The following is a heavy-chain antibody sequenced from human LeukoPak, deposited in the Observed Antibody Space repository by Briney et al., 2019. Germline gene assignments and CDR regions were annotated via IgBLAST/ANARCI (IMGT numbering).Heavy chain of an antibody. D-gene: IGHD1-26*01. V-gene: IGHV3-48*03. CDR1: GFTFNSYE. Sequence: GGSLRLSCAASGFTFNSYEMNWVRQAPGKGLEWVSYISSSGNTIYYADSVKGRFTISRDNAKNSLYLQMNSLRDEDTAVYFCARDILGATKGGGDYWGQGTLVTVSS. CDR2: ISSSGNTI. CDR3: ARDILGATKGGGDY. J-gene: IGHJ4*02.